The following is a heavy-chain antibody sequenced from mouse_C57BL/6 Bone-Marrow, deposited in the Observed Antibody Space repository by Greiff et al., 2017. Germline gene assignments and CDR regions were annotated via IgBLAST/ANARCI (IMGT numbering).Heavy chain of an antibody. D-gene: IGHD2-4*01. Sequence: VQLQQSGAELVRPGASVKLSCTASGFNIKDDYMHWVKQRPEQGLEWIGWIDPENGDTEYASKFQGKATIPADTSSNKASLQLSSLTSEDTAVYYCTTVYDYGFDYWGQGTTLTVSS. CDR2: IDPENGDT. CDR1: GFNIKDDY. CDR3: TTVYDYGFDY. J-gene: IGHJ2*01. V-gene: IGHV14-4*01.